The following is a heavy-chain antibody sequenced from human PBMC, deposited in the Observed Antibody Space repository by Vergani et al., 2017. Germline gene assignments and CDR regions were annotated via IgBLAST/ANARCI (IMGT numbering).Heavy chain of an antibody. Sequence: EVQLLESGGGLVQPGGSLRLSCAASGFTFSNYAMSWVRQAPGKGLEWVSPSNSGGSTYYADSVKVRFTISKDKSKNTLYMQMNRLRAEDTAVYYCAKWHRGGYYDSSGYFDYWGQGTLVTVSS. D-gene: IGHD3-22*01. CDR2: SNSGGST. J-gene: IGHJ4*02. V-gene: IGHV3-23*01. CDR1: GFTFSNYA. CDR3: AKWHRGGYYDSSGYFDY.